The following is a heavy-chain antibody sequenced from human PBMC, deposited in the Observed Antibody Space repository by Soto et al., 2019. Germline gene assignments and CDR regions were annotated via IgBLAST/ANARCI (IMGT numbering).Heavy chain of an antibody. CDR2: ISDDGSRT. CDR3: VKGGWLDF. D-gene: IGHD3-16*01. J-gene: IGHJ5*01. Sequence: GGSLRLSCAASGFPFSTFEMSWVRQAPGRGLEWVSFISDDGSRTYYADAVKGRFAISRDNSKHTLYLQMNSLTAEDTAVYACVKGGWLDFWGQGSPVTVSS. V-gene: IGHV3-23*01. CDR1: GFPFSTFE.